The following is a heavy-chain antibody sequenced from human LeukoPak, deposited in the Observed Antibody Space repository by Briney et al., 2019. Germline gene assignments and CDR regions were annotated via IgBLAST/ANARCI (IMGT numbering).Heavy chain of an antibody. D-gene: IGHD6-25*01. CDR1: GYTFTSYG. Sequence: ASVKVSCKASGYTFTSYGISWVRQAPGQGLEWMGWISAYNGNTNYAQNLQGRVTMTTDTSTSIAYMELRSLGSDDTAVYYCARFSIAANWLDPWGQGTLVTVSS. V-gene: IGHV1-18*01. J-gene: IGHJ5*02. CDR3: ARFSIAANWLDP. CDR2: ISAYNGNT.